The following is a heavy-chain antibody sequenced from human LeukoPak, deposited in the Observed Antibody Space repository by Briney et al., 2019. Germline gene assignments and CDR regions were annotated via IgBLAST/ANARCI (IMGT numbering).Heavy chain of an antibody. J-gene: IGHJ6*03. V-gene: IGHV4-59*01. Sequence: SETLSLTCTVSGGSISSYYWSWIRQPPGKGLEWIGCIYYSGSTNYNPSLKSRVTISVDTSKNQFSLKLSSVTAADTAVYYCARDLRAAAGTGYYYYYMDVWGKGTTVTVSS. CDR2: IYYSGST. CDR3: ARDLRAAAGTGYYYYYMDV. CDR1: GGSISSYY. D-gene: IGHD6-13*01.